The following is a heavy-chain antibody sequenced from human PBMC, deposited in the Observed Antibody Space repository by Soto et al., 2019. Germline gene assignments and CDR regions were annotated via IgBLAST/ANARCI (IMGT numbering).Heavy chain of an antibody. Sequence: QLLESGGDLVQTGGSLRLSCTASGFTFSNYAMSWVRQAPGKGLEWVSGIRSSGESTYYADSVKGRLTISRDNSKNMLYLQNNSLRAEDTAVYYCAKGGRRVLIPMDVWGQGTTVTVSS. V-gene: IGHV3-23*01. D-gene: IGHD2-8*01. CDR3: AKGGRRVLIPMDV. CDR1: GFTFSNYA. J-gene: IGHJ6*02. CDR2: IRSSGEST.